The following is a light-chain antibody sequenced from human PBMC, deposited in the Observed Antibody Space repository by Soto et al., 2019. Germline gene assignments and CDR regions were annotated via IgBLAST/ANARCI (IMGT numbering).Light chain of an antibody. CDR2: EVS. CDR1: SSDVGNYKY. J-gene: IGLJ1*01. Sequence: QAALTHPASVSGSPGHSITISCTGTSSDVGNYKYVSWYQQHPGKAPKLMIYEVSNRPSGVSNRFSGSKSGNTASLTISGLQAEDETDYYCFSYTSSGNYVFGTGTKVTVL. CDR3: FSYTSSGNYV. V-gene: IGLV2-14*01.